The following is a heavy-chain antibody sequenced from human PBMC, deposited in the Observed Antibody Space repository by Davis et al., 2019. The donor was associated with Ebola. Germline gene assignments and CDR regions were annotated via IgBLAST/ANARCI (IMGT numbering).Heavy chain of an antibody. CDR1: GFTFSSYG. Sequence: PGGSLRLSCAASGFTFSSYGMHWVRQAPGKGLEWVAVISYDGSNKYYADSVKGRFTISRDNAKNTLYLQMNSLRAEDTAVYYCARDQIVGAKGGYYYYGMDVWGQGTTVTVSS. D-gene: IGHD1-26*01. CDR2: ISYDGSNK. J-gene: IGHJ6*02. CDR3: ARDQIVGAKGGYYYYGMDV. V-gene: IGHV3-30*03.